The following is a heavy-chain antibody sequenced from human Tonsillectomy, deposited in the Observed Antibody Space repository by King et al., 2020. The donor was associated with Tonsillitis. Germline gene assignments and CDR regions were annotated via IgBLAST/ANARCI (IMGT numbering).Heavy chain of an antibody. CDR2: FIPVFGTS. D-gene: IGHD5-12*01. V-gene: IGHV1-69*01. CDR1: GGTFSTYA. Sequence: QVQLVESGAEVKKPGSSVKVSCKASGGTFSTYAISWVRQAPGHGLEWMGGFIPVFGTSNYAQKFQGRVTITTDESSSTAYMELSSLRSEDTAVYYCARGIVATIRGYYFDYWGQGTLVTVSS. J-gene: IGHJ4*02. CDR3: ARGIVATIRGYYFDY.